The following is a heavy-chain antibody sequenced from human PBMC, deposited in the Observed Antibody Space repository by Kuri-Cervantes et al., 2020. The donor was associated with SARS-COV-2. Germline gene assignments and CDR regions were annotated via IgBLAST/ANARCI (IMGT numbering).Heavy chain of an antibody. Sequence: SVKVSCKASGGTFSSYAISWVRQAPGQGLEWMGRIIPILGIANYAQKFQGRVTITADKSTSTAYMELSSLRSEDTAVYYCASDYYGSGSYSYYYYGMDVWGQGNTVTVSS. J-gene: IGHJ6*02. CDR2: IIPILGIA. CDR1: GGTFSSYA. D-gene: IGHD3-10*01. V-gene: IGHV1-69*04. CDR3: ASDYYGSGSYSYYYYGMDV.